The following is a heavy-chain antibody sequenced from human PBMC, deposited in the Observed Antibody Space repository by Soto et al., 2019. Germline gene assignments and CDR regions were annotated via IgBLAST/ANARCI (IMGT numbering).Heavy chain of an antibody. V-gene: IGHV4-59*01. J-gene: IGHJ4*02. CDR2: IDYSGTTST. CDR3: ARGHYYYDD. Sequence: QVQLQESGPGLVKPSETLSLTGTVSGGSISTSYWRWVRQSPGKGLEWIAYIDYSGTTSTNYNPSLKSRVTISLDTSKNQFSLKLSSVTAADTAVYYCARGHYYYDDWGQGTLVTVSS. CDR1: GGSISTSY.